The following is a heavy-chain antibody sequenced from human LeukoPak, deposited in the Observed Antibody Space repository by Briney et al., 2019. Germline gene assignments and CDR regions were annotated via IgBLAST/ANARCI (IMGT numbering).Heavy chain of an antibody. CDR2: MNSDGTIT. V-gene: IGHV3-74*01. Sequence: GGSLRLSCAASGFTFSPFWMFWVRQVPGKGLVWVSRMNSDGTITSYADSVKGRFTISGDNAKNTLYLQMNSLRAEDTAVYYCARESFHAADNWGQGTLVTVSS. J-gene: IGHJ4*02. CDR3: ARESFHAADN. CDR1: GFTFSPFW.